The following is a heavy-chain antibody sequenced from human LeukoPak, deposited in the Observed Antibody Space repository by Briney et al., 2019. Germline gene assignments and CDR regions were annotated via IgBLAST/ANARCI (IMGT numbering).Heavy chain of an antibody. Sequence: GDSVKVSCKASGYTFTSYDINWVRQATGQGLEWMGWMNPNSGNTGYAQKFQGRVTITRNTSISTAYMELSSLRSEDTAVYYCARANYGDSGWFDPWGQGTLVTVSS. CDR3: ARANYGDSGWFDP. J-gene: IGHJ5*02. CDR2: MNPNSGNT. CDR1: GYTFTSYD. D-gene: IGHD4-17*01. V-gene: IGHV1-8*03.